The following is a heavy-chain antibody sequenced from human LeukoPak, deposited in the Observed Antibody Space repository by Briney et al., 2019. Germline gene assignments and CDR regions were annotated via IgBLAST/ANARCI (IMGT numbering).Heavy chain of an antibody. V-gene: IGHV3-74*03. D-gene: IGHD3-16*01. CDR1: GFTLSRYW. J-gene: IGHJ4*02. CDR3: VRDLILVWTPGDDFDH. Sequence: GGALRLSCVASGFTLSRYWMHWVRQVPGKGLEWVSRINEDASTITYADSVKGRFTISRDNAKNTLYLQMNSLRAEDTAVYFCVRDLILVWTPGDDFDHWGQGTLVTVSS. CDR2: INEDASTI.